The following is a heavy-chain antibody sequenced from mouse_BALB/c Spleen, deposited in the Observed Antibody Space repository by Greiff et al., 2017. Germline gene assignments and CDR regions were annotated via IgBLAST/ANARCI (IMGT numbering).Heavy chain of an antibody. D-gene: IGHD1-2*01. Sequence: DVHLVESGGGLVQPGGSLKLSCAASGFTFSSYTMSWVRQTPEKRLEWVAYISNGGGSTYYPDTVKGRFTISRDNAKNTLYLQMSSLKSEDTAMYYCARLHYYGSFAYWGQGTLVTVSA. CDR1: GFTFSSYT. CDR2: ISNGGGST. CDR3: ARLHYYGSFAY. V-gene: IGHV5-12-2*01. J-gene: IGHJ3*01.